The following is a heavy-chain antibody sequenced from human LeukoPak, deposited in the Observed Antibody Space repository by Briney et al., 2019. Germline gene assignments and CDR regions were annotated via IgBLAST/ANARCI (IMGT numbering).Heavy chain of an antibody. Sequence: GASVKVSCKASGYTFTSYYMHWVRQAPGQGLEWMGIINPSGGSTSYAQKFQGRVTMTRDTSTSTVYMELSSLRSEDTAAYYCARETDYYDSSGYSVLDYWGQGTLVTVSS. CDR3: ARETDYYDSSGYSVLDY. V-gene: IGHV1-46*01. D-gene: IGHD3-22*01. J-gene: IGHJ4*02. CDR2: INPSGGST. CDR1: GYTFTSYY.